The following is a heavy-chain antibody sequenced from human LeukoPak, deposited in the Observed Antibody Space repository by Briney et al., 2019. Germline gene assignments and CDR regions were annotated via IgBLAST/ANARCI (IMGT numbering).Heavy chain of an antibody. D-gene: IGHD6-13*01. CDR2: IYYSGST. Sequence: SETLSLTCTVSGGSISSYYWSWIRQPPGKGLEWIGYIYYSGSTNYNPSLKSRVTISVDTSKNQFSLQLNSVTPEDTAVYYCARGSSSWSPIDYWGQGTLVTVSS. CDR3: ARGSSSWSPIDY. J-gene: IGHJ4*02. V-gene: IGHV4-59*12. CDR1: GGSISSYY.